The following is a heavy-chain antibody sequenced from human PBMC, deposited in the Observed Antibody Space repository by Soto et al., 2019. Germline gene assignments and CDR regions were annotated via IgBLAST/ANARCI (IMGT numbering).Heavy chain of an antibody. Sequence: SETLSLTCAVYGGSFSGYYWSWIRQPPGKGLEWIGEINHSGSTNYNPSLKSRVTISVDTSKNQFSLKLSSVTAADTAVYYCARGSVFSEERWWSGYYPLDYWGQGTLVTVSS. V-gene: IGHV4-34*01. D-gene: IGHD3-3*01. J-gene: IGHJ4*02. CDR1: GGSFSGYY. CDR2: INHSGST. CDR3: ARGSVFSEERWWSGYYPLDY.